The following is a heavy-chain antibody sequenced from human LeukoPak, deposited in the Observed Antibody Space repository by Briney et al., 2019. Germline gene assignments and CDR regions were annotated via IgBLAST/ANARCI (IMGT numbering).Heavy chain of an antibody. CDR2: IWYDGSNK. D-gene: IGHD3-3*01. Sequence: GGSLRLSCAASGFTFSSYGMHWVRQAPGKGLEWVAVIWYDGSNKYYADSVKGRFTISRDNSKNTLYLQMNSLRAEDTAVYYCARHLPGFLYYYYNMDVWGQGTTVTVSS. CDR1: GFTFSSYG. CDR3: ARHLPGFLYYYYNMDV. J-gene: IGHJ6*02. V-gene: IGHV3-33*01.